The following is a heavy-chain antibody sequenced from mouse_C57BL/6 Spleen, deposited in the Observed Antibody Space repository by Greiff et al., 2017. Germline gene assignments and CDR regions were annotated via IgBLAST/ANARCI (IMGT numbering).Heavy chain of an antibody. Sequence: VQLQQPGAELVRPGTSVKLSCKASGYTFTSYWMHWVKQRPGQGLEWIGVIDPSDSYTNYNQKFKGKATLTVDTSSSTAYMQLSSLTSEDSAVYYCARPGSSYGFAYWGQGTLVTVSA. J-gene: IGHJ3*01. CDR1: GYTFTSYW. CDR2: IDPSDSYT. V-gene: IGHV1-59*01. CDR3: ARPGSSYGFAY. D-gene: IGHD1-1*01.